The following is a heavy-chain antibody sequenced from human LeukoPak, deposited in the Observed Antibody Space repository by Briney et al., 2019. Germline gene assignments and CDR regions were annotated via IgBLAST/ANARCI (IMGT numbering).Heavy chain of an antibody. CDR1: GFTFSTYP. V-gene: IGHV3-30*04. D-gene: IGHD6-25*01. CDR2: IADDGKDK. J-gene: IGHJ4*02. CDR3: ARDRHIAAAGYYFDY. Sequence: GGSLRLSCAASGFTFSTYPMHWVRQAPGKGLEWVAVIADDGKDKHYVESVKGRFTISRDNSKNTLYLQMNSLRVEDTAVYYCARDRHIAAAGYYFDYWGQGTLVTASS.